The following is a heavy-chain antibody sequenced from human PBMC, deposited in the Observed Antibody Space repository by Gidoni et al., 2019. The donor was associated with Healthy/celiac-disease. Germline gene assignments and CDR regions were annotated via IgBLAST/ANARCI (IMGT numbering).Heavy chain of an antibody. CDR1: GGSFSGYY. CDR2: INHSGST. V-gene: IGHV4-34*01. D-gene: IGHD3-3*01. Sequence: QVQLQQWGAGLLKPSETLSLTCAVYGGSFSGYYWSWIRQPPGKGLEWIGEINHSGSTNYNPYLKSRVTISVDTSKNQFSLKLSSVTAADTAVYYCARVGEGFLEWQPVRGFDPWGQGTLVTVSS. CDR3: ARVGEGFLEWQPVRGFDP. J-gene: IGHJ5*02.